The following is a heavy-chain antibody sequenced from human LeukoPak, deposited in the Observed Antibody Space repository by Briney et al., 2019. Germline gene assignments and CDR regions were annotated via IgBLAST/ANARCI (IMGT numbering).Heavy chain of an antibody. V-gene: IGHV3-21*01. CDR2: ISSSSSYI. CDR3: ARVRGYSYGPLSY. Sequence: GGSLRLSCAASGFTFSSHSMNWVRQAPGKGLEWVSSISSSSSYIYYADSVKGRFTISRDNAKNSLYLQMNSLRAEDTAVYYCARVRGYSYGPLSYWGQGTLVTVSS. J-gene: IGHJ4*02. D-gene: IGHD5-18*01. CDR1: GFTFSSHS.